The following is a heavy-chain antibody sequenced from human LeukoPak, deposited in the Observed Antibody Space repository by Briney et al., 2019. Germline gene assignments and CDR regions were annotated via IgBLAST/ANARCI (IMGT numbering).Heavy chain of an antibody. CDR3: ARARGAYYYYMDV. D-gene: IGHD3-10*01. J-gene: IGHJ6*03. Sequence: SETLSLTCAVYGGPFSGYYWSWIRQPPGKGLEWIGEINHSGSTNYNPSLKGRVTISVDTSKNQFSLKLSSVTAADTAVYYCARARGAYYYYMDVWGKGTTVTVSS. CDR1: GGPFSGYY. CDR2: INHSGST. V-gene: IGHV4-34*01.